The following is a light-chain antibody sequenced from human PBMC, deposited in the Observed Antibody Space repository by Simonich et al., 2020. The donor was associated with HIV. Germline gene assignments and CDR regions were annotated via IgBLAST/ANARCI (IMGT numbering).Light chain of an antibody. CDR3: SSYTSSSTWV. Sequence: QSALTQPASVSGSPGQSITISCTGTSSDFGGYDYVSWYQQHPDKAPKLMIYDVRKRPSGVANRFSGSKSGNTASLTISGLQAEDEADYYCSSYTSSSTWVFGGGTKLTVL. V-gene: IGLV2-14*01. J-gene: IGLJ3*02. CDR2: DVR. CDR1: SSDFGGYDY.